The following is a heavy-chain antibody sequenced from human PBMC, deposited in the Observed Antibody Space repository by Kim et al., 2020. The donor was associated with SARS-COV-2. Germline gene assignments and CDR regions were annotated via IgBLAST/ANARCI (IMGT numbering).Heavy chain of an antibody. V-gene: IGHV3-30*02. J-gene: IGHJ4*02. CDR3: AKDMDYGDYIFDF. Sequence: YYAASGKGRFTISRDNSKNTLYLQMNSRGPEDTAVYYCAKDMDYGDYIFDFWGQGTLVTVSS. D-gene: IGHD4-17*01.